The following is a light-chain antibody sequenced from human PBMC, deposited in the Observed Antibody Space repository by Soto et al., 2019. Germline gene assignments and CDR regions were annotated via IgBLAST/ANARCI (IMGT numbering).Light chain of an antibody. CDR2: NNV. CDR3: GTLENSLTVVV. Sequence: QSVLTQPPSISAAPGQRVTISCSGSSSNIGSNYVAWYQHVPGTAPKLLIYNNVKRPSGIPDRFSGSKSGTSATLDISGLQTVDEADYFCGTLENSLTVVVFGGGTKLTVL. V-gene: IGLV1-51*01. J-gene: IGLJ2*01. CDR1: SSNIGSNY.